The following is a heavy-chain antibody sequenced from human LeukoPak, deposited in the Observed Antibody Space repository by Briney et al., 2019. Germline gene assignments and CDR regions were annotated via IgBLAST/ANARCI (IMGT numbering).Heavy chain of an antibody. CDR2: IYYSGST. CDR3: ASTLVSRGYSPFDY. J-gene: IGHJ4*02. D-gene: IGHD5-18*01. V-gene: IGHV4-39*01. Sequence: SETLSLTCTVCGGSISSSSYYWGWIRQPPGKGLEWIGSIYYSGSTYYNPSLKSRVTISVDTSKNQFSLKLSSVTAADTAVYYCASTLVSRGYSPFDYWGQGTLVTVSS. CDR1: GGSISSSSYY.